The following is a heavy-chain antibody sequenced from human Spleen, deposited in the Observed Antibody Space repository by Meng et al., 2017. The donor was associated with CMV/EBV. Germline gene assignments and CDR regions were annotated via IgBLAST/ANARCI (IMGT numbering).Heavy chain of an antibody. D-gene: IGHD3-22*01. Sequence: CAIRWGRQAPSQGLEWMGGIIPILGIAKYAQKFQGRVTITADKSTSTAYMELSSLRSEDTAVYYCARALSHFDYDSSGYYYNWFDPWGQGTLVTVSS. CDR2: IIPILGIA. J-gene: IGHJ5*02. V-gene: IGHV1-69*10. CDR1: CA. CDR3: ARALSHFDYDSSGYYYNWFDP.